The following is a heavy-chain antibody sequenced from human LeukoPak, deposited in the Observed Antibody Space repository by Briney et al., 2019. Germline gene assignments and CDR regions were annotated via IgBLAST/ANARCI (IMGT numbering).Heavy chain of an antibody. Sequence: QPGGSLRLSCAASGFTLRSFWMSWVRQAPGKGLEWVANIKQDGSEAYYVDSVKGRFTGSRDNARNLLYLQMNGLRVEDTATYYCARGRGTDYGLVGDYWGQGTLVTVSS. V-gene: IGHV3-7*01. D-gene: IGHD4-17*01. CDR1: GFTLRSFW. J-gene: IGHJ4*02. CDR3: ARGRGTDYGLVGDY. CDR2: IKQDGSEA.